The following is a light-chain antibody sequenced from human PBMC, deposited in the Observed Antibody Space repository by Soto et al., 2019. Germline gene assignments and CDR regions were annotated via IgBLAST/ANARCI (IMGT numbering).Light chain of an antibody. CDR3: HSYDSSLSGPQYV. J-gene: IGLJ1*01. V-gene: IGLV1-40*01. Sequence: QSVLTQPPSVSGAPGQRVTISCTGSSSNIGAGYEVHWYQQLPGTAPKLLIYGNTNRPSGVPDRFSGSKSGTSASLAITGLQAEDEADYYCHSYDSSLSGPQYVFGRGTKVTVL. CDR2: GNT. CDR1: SSNIGAGYE.